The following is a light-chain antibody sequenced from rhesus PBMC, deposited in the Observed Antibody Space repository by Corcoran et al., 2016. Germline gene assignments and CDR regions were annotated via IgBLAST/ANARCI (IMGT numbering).Light chain of an antibody. CDR1: QGISNA. Sequence: DIQMTQSPSSLSASVGDKVTITCRARQGISNALAWYQQKPGKAPKLLIYVASTLQGGVPTRFRGSGSGTDLTLTISSLQHEDFATYCCQQYDDLPYSFGQGTKGESK. CDR2: VAS. V-gene: IGKV1-33*02. CDR3: QQYDDLPYS. J-gene: IGKJ2*01.